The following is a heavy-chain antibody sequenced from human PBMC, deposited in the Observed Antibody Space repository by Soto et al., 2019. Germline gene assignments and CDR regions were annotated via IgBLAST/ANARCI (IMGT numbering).Heavy chain of an antibody. V-gene: IGHV4-4*07. CDR1: GGSINTFY. J-gene: IGHJ4*02. Sequence: SETLSLTCTVSGGSINTFYWSWVRQPAGKGLEWVGRIFSSGSTSFNPSLESRVAMSVDTSKNHFSLNLSSVTAADMAVYYCAREGSYSAYNFAHGIQLWSFDFWGQGALVTVSS. CDR2: IFSSGST. CDR3: AREGSYSAYNFAHGIQLWSFDF. D-gene: IGHD5-12*01.